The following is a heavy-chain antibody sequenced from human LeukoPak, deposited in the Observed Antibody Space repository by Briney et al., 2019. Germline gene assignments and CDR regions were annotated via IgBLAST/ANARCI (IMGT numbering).Heavy chain of an antibody. Sequence: GGSLRLSCAASGFTFSSYTMNWVRQAPGKGVEWVSYIGKTSSAIYYADSVKGRFTMSRDNAKSSLYLQMISLRDEDTAVYYCAGNSVYGYFEYWGQGALVTVSS. CDR3: AGNSVYGYFEY. CDR2: IGKTSSAI. V-gene: IGHV3-48*02. D-gene: IGHD5/OR15-5a*01. J-gene: IGHJ4*02. CDR1: GFTFSSYT.